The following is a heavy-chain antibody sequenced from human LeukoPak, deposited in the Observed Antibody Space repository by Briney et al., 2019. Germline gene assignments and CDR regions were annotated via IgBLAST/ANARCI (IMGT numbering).Heavy chain of an antibody. J-gene: IGHJ4*02. CDR1: GGSISSYY. V-gene: IGHV4-59*01. Sequence: SETLSLTCTVSGGSISSYYWSWIRQPPGKGLEWIVYIYYSGSTNYNPSLKSRVTISVDTSKNQFSLKLSSVTAADTAVYYCARDPGNSIAVAGFDYWGQGTLVTVSS. D-gene: IGHD6-19*01. CDR3: ARDPGNSIAVAGFDY. CDR2: IYYSGST.